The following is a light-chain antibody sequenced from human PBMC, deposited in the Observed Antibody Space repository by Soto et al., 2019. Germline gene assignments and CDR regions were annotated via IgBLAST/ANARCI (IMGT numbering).Light chain of an antibody. CDR2: DTS. CDR3: QQRSNWPPT. J-gene: IGKJ1*01. Sequence: EIVLTQSPGTLSLSPGERATLSCRASQSVSSYLAWYQQKPGQAPRLLIYDTSNRATGIPARFSGSGSGTDFTLTISRLEPEDFAVYYCQQRSNWPPTFGQGTKVDIK. V-gene: IGKV3-11*01. CDR1: QSVSSY.